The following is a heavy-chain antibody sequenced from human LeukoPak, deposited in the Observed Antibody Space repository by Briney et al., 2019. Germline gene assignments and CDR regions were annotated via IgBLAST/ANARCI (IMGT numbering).Heavy chain of an antibody. CDR2: MNPANGNS. CDR1: GYTFTGYY. Sequence: GASVKVSCKASGYTFTGYYMHWVRQAPGQGLEWMGWMNPANGNSGFAQNFQGRITLTRDTSLCTAYMDLSTLRSEDTAIYYCARRLRNDAFNIWGQGTMVIVSS. CDR3: ARRLRNDAFNI. J-gene: IGHJ3*02. V-gene: IGHV1-2*02.